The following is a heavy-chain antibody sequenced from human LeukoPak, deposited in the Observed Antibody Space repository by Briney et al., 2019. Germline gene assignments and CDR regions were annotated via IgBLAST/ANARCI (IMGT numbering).Heavy chain of an antibody. Sequence: PSETLSLTCSVSGGSISSYYWSWVRQPPGKGVEGRGDMYYSGSTNYNPSLKRRVTISVDTSKNQFSLMLSSVTAADTAVYYCAREGDSNLYYYMDVWGKGTTVTVSS. CDR1: GGSISSYY. CDR3: AREGDSNLYYYMDV. J-gene: IGHJ6*03. V-gene: IGHV4-59*01. CDR2: MYYSGST. D-gene: IGHD4-11*01.